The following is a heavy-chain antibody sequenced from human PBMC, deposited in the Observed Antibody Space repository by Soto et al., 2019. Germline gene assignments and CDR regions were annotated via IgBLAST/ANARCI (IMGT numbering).Heavy chain of an antibody. Sequence: PSETLSLTCAVYGGSFSGYYWSWIRQPPGKGLEWIGEINHSGSTNYNPSLKSRVTISVATSKNQFSLRLSSVTAADTAVYYCARGYCSGGSCPYYFDYWGQGTLVTVSS. V-gene: IGHV4-34*01. CDR1: GGSFSGYY. D-gene: IGHD2-15*01. J-gene: IGHJ4*02. CDR3: ARGYCSGGSCPYYFDY. CDR2: INHSGST.